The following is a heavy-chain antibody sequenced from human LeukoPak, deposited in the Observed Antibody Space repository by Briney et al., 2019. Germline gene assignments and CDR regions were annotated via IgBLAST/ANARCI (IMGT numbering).Heavy chain of an antibody. V-gene: IGHV1-46*01. Sequence: GASVKVSCKASGYTFTNYYLHWVRQAPGQGLEWMGMINPGGGTTTYAQKFQGRVTMTRDTSTSTVYMELSALRSEDRAVFYCARSVGATKIPVRFDYGGQGTLVTVS. CDR1: GYTFTNYY. CDR2: INPGGGTT. CDR3: ARSVGATKIPVRFDY. D-gene: IGHD1-26*01. J-gene: IGHJ4*02.